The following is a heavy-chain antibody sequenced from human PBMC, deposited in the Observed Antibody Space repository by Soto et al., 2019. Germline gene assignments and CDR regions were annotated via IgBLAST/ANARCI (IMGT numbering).Heavy chain of an antibody. CDR2: INAGNGNT. J-gene: IGHJ4*02. CDR3: ARGIYAPYYDYVWGSYRWYYFDY. V-gene: IGHV1-3*01. CDR1: GYTFTSYA. D-gene: IGHD3-16*02. Sequence: ASVKVSCKASGYTFTSYAMHWVRQAPGQRLEWMGWINAGNGNTKYSQKFQGRVTITRDTSASTAYMELSSLRSEDTAVYYCARGIYAPYYDYVWGSYRWYYFDYWGQGTLVTVSS.